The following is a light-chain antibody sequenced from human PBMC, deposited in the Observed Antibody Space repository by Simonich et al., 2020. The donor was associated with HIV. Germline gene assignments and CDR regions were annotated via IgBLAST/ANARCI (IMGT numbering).Light chain of an antibody. CDR3: QRHDNLYT. V-gene: IGKV1-33*01. CDR1: QDINNY. Sequence: DIQMTQSPSSLSASVGDRVTITCQASQDINNYLNWYQQKPGKAPKLLLYVASNLKTGVPSRVSGSGSGTDFSFTISSLQPEDVATYYCQRHDNLYTFGQGTKLEIK. J-gene: IGKJ2*01. CDR2: VAS.